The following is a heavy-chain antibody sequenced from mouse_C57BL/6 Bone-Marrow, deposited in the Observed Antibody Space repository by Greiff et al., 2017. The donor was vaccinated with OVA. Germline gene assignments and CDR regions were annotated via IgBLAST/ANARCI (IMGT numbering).Heavy chain of an antibody. Sequence: VQLQQSGAELVRPGTSVKVSCKASGYAFTNYLIEWVKQRPGQGLEWIGVINPGSGGTNYNEKFKGKATLTADKSSSTAYMQLSSLTSEDSAVYFCARLRGLIYCDVWGTGTTVTVSS. J-gene: IGHJ1*03. CDR3: ARLRGLIYCDV. CDR2: INPGSGGT. CDR1: GYAFTNYL. D-gene: IGHD1-3*01. V-gene: IGHV1-54*01.